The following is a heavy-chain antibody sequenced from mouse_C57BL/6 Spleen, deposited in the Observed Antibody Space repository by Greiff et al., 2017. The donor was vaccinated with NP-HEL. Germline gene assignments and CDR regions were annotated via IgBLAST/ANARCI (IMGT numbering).Heavy chain of an antibody. CDR1: GFTFSSYG. CDR2: ISSGGSYT. Sequence: EVKLVESGGDLVKPGGSLKLSCAASGFTFSSYGMSWVRQTPDKRLEWVATISSGGSYTYYPDSVKGRFTISRDNAKNTLYLQMSSLKSEDTAMYYCARHEGWLFLMDYWGQGTSVTVSS. J-gene: IGHJ4*01. D-gene: IGHD2-3*01. CDR3: ARHEGWLFLMDY. V-gene: IGHV5-6*01.